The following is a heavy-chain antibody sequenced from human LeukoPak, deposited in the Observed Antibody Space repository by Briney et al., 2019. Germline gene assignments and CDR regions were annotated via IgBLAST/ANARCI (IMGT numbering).Heavy chain of an antibody. CDR1: GFTFSSYW. D-gene: IGHD2-2*01. CDR2: IKQDGSEK. CDR3: ARARGGYCSSTSCRNPYYYYCMDV. V-gene: IGHV3-7*01. J-gene: IGHJ6*03. Sequence: PGGSLRLSCAASGFTFSSYWMSWVRQAPGKGLEWVANIKQDGSEKYYVDSVKGRFTISRDNAKNSLYLQMNSLRAEDTAVYYCARARGGYCSSTSCRNPYYYYCMDVWGKGTTVTVSS.